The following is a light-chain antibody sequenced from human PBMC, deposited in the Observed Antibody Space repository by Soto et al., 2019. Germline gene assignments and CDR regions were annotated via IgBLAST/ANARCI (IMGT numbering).Light chain of an antibody. CDR3: ATWDDDVSGPV. CDR1: RSDVGGYNS. V-gene: IGLV2-14*01. Sequence: QSALTQPASVSGSPGQSITISCTGTRSDVGGYNSVCWHQQHPGKAPKLIIYEVSNRPSGISDRFSASKSGNTASLTISGLQADDEADYYCATWDDDVSGPVFGGGTKLTVL. CDR2: EVS. J-gene: IGLJ3*02.